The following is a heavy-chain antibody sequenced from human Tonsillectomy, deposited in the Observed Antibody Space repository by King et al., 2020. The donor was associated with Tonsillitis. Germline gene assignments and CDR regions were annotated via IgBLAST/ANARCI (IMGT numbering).Heavy chain of an antibody. J-gene: IGHJ6*02. CDR3: ATTLANYYDSSGQIQNPYYYYGMDV. CDR1: GFTFSSYA. CDR2: IYNGGSST. D-gene: IGHD3-22*01. V-gene: IGHV3-23*03. Sequence: VQLVESGGGLVQPGGSLRLSCAASGFTFSSYAMSWVRQAPGKGLEWVSLIYNGGSSTYYADSVKGRFTISRDNSKNTLYLQMNSLRAEDTAVYYCATTLANYYDSSGQIQNPYYYYGMDVWGQGTTVTVSS.